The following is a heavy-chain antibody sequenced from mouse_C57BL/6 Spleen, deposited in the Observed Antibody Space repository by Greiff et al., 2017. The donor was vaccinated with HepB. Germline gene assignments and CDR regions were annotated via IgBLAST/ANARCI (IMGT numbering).Heavy chain of an antibody. CDR1: GYAFSSSW. D-gene: IGHD2-4*01. Sequence: QVQLQQSGPELVKPGASVKISCKASGYAFSSSWMNWVKQRPGKGLEWIGRIYPGDGDTNYNGKFKGKATLTADKSSSTAYMQLSSLTSEDSAVYFCARSEDYDGYWYFDVWGTGTTVTGSS. J-gene: IGHJ1*03. CDR2: IYPGDGDT. CDR3: ARSEDYDGYWYFDV. V-gene: IGHV1-82*01.